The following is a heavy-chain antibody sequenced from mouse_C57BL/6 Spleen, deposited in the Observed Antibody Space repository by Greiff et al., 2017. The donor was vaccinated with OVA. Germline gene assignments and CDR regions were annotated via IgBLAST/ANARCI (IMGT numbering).Heavy chain of an antibody. J-gene: IGHJ2*01. Sequence: EVQLQQSGPELVKPGASVKISCKASGYTFTDYYMNWVKQSHGKSLEWIGDINPNNGGTSYNQKFKGKATLTVDKSSSTAYMELRSLTSEDSAVYYCARFGGSPEYYFDYWGQGTTLTVSS. V-gene: IGHV1-26*01. CDR3: ARFGGSPEYYFDY. CDR1: GYTFTDYY. CDR2: INPNNGGT.